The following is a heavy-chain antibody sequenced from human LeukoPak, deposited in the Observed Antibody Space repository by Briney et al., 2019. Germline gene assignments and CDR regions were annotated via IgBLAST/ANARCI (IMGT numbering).Heavy chain of an antibody. Sequence: GGSLRLSCAASGFTFSSYWMSWVRQAPGKGLEWVANIKQDGSEKYYVDSVKGRFTISRGNAKNSLYLQMNSLRAEDTAVYYCARDEMWLGSDAFDIWGQGTMVTVSS. J-gene: IGHJ3*02. CDR2: IKQDGSEK. D-gene: IGHD6-19*01. CDR1: GFTFSSYW. CDR3: ARDEMWLGSDAFDI. V-gene: IGHV3-7*01.